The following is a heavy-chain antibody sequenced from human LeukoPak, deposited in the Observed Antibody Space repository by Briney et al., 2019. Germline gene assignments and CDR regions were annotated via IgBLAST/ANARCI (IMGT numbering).Heavy chain of an antibody. D-gene: IGHD6-13*01. Sequence: GGSLRLSCAASGFTFSSYSMNWVRQAPGKGLEWVSSIDFTSRYIYNADSVKGRFTTSRDNAKNSLDLQTNSLKVEDTAVYYCATPAAGPGAEYSLYWGQGTLVIVPS. CDR3: ATPAAGPGAEYSLY. J-gene: IGHJ1*01. CDR2: IDFTSRYI. CDR1: GFTFSSYS. V-gene: IGHV3-21*01.